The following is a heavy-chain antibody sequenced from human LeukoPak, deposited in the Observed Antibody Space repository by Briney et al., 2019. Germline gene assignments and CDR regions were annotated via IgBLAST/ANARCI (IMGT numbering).Heavy chain of an antibody. D-gene: IGHD6-13*01. CDR3: ARIGYSSSSFDY. CDR2: IKQDGSEK. CDR1: GFTFSNYW. Sequence: GGSLRLSCAASGFTFSNYWMSWVRQAPGKGLEWVGNIKQDGSEKDHVDSLKGRFTISRDNAKNSVSLQMNSLRVEDTAVYYCARIGYSSSSFDYWGQGTLVTVSS. V-gene: IGHV3-7*01. J-gene: IGHJ4*02.